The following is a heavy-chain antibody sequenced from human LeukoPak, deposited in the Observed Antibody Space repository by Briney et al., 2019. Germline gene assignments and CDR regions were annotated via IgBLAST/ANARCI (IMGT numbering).Heavy chain of an antibody. D-gene: IGHD3-3*01. J-gene: IGHJ6*03. CDR3: ARTLYDFWSGYYEDYYMDV. CDR1: GGTFSSYA. CDR2: IIPIFGTA. Sequence: SVKVSCKASGGTFSSYAISWVRQAPGQGLEWMGGIIPIFGTANYAQKFQGRVTMTTDTSTSTAYMELRSLRSDDTAVYYCARTLYDFWSGYYEDYYMDVWGKGTTVTVSS. V-gene: IGHV1-69*05.